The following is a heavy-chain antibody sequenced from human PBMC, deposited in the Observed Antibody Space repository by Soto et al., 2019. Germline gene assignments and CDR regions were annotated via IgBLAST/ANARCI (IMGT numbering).Heavy chain of an antibody. CDR1: GGTFSSYA. J-gene: IGHJ6*02. D-gene: IGHD2-2*02. CDR3: ASTGPNCSSTSCYTLPLYYYYYGMDV. V-gene: IGHV1-69*13. Sequence: GASVKVSCKASGGTFSSYAISWVRQAPGQGLEWMGGIIPIFGTANYAQKFQGRVTITADESTSTAYMELSSLRSEDTAVYYCASTGPNCSSTSCYTLPLYYYYYGMDVWGQGTTVTVSS. CDR2: IIPIFGTA.